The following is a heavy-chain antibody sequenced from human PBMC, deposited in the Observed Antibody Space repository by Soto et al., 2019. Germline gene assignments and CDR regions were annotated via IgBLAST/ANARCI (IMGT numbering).Heavy chain of an antibody. CDR1: GGTFSSYA. V-gene: IGHV1-69*13. D-gene: IGHD6-13*01. CDR3: ARSERPAAGRYYFDY. CDR2: IIPIFGTA. J-gene: IGHJ4*02. Sequence: SVKVSCKASGGTFSSYAISWVRQAPGQGLEWMGGIIPIFGTANYAQKFQGRVTITADESTSTAYMELSSLRSEDTAVYYCARSERPAAGRYYFDYWGQGTLVTVSS.